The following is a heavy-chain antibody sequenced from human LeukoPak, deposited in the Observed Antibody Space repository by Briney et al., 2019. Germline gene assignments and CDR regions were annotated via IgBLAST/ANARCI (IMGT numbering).Heavy chain of an antibody. CDR3: ARGSYRYTNDY. Sequence: GASVKVSCKASGYTCTSYGISWVRQAPGQGLEWMGWISAYNGNTNYAQKLQGRVTITRDTSASTAYMELSSLRSEDTAVYYCARGSYRYTNDYWGQGTLVTVSS. D-gene: IGHD3-16*02. J-gene: IGHJ4*02. CDR1: GYTCTSYG. V-gene: IGHV1-18*01. CDR2: ISAYNGNT.